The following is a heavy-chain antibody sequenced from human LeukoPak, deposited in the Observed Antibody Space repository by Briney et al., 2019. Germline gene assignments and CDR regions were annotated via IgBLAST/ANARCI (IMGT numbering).Heavy chain of an antibody. CDR3: AREYEKGGYSYGRRI. CDR1: GFTFSSYS. V-gene: IGHV3-21*01. D-gene: IGHD5-18*01. CDR2: LSSSSSYI. Sequence: TGGSLRLSCAASGFTFSSYSMNWVRQAPGKGLEWVSSLSSSSSYIYYADYVKGRFTISRDNAKNSLYLQMNSLRAEDTAVYYCAREYEKGGYSYGRRIWGQGTMVTVSS. J-gene: IGHJ3*02.